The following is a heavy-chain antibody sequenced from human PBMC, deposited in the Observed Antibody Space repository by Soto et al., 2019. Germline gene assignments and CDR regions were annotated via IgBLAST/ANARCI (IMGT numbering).Heavy chain of an antibody. CDR2: ISYDGSNK. V-gene: IGHV3-30-3*01. D-gene: IGHD6-6*01. CDR3: ARDPGIAARPGPFDY. Sequence: GGSLRLSCAASGFTLSSYAMHWVRQAPGKGLEWVAVISYDGSNKYYADSVKGRFTISRDNSKNTLYLQMNSLRAEDTAVYYCARDPGIAARPGPFDYWGQGTLVTVSS. CDR1: GFTLSSYA. J-gene: IGHJ4*02.